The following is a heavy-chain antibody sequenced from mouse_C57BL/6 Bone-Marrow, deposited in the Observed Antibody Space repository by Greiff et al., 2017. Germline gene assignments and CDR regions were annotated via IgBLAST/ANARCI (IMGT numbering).Heavy chain of an antibody. CDR3: ARSGDGYLYYAMEY. CDR2: IYPGDGDT. CDR1: GYAFSSSW. Sequence: VMLVESGPELVKPGASVKISCKASGYAFSSSWMNWVKQRPGKGLEWIGRIYPGDGDTNYNGKFKGKATLTADKSSSTAYMQLSSLTSEDSAVYFCARSGDGYLYYAMEYWGQGTSVTVSS. D-gene: IGHD2-3*01. J-gene: IGHJ4*01. V-gene: IGHV1-82*01.